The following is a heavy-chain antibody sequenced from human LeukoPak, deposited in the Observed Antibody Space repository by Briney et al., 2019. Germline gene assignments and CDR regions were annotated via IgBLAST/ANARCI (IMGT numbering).Heavy chain of an antibody. CDR2: INPDSGGT. CDR3: TREARAGNWFDP. CDR1: GYTFTDYY. Sequence: ASVKVSCKASGYTFTDYYIHWVRQAPGQRLEWVGWINPDSGGTNYAQNFQGRVTMTRDTSISTVYMELSRLRSDDTAMFYCTREARAGNWFDPWGQGTLVTVSS. J-gene: IGHJ5*02. V-gene: IGHV1-2*02.